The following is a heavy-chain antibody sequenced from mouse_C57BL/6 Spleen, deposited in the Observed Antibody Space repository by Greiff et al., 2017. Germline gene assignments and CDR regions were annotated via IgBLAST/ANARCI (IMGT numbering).Heavy chain of an antibody. D-gene: IGHD2-4*01. Sequence: QVQLQQPGAELVKPGASVKLSCKASGYTFTSYWMHWVKQRPGQGLEWIGMIHPNSGSTNYNEKFKSKATLTVDKSSSTAYMQLSSLTSEDSAVYYCARSYYDYDNYVDYWGQGTTLTVSS. V-gene: IGHV1-64*01. J-gene: IGHJ2*01. CDR1: GYTFTSYW. CDR3: ARSYYDYDNYVDY. CDR2: IHPNSGST.